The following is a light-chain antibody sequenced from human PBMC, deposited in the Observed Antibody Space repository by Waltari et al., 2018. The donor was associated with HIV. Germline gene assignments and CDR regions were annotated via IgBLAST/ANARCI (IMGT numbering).Light chain of an antibody. Sequence: DIQMTQSPSSLSASVGDKVTLTCRASHSLGHYVHWYQQKPGKAPNRLSYDASTLEGGVPSRFSGGGSGADFTLAISSLQPEDFATYYCQQSYRSPFTFGPGTTVHIK. CDR1: HSLGHY. J-gene: IGKJ3*01. CDR2: DAS. V-gene: IGKV1-39*01. CDR3: QQSYRSPFT.